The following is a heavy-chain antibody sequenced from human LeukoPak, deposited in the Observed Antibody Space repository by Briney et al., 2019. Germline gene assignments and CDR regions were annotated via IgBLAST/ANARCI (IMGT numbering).Heavy chain of an antibody. Sequence: PGGSLRLSCAASGFTFSNFGMHWVRQAPGKGPEWVAHIKENGNEQYYADSVKGRFTISRDNAKKSLCLQMNSLRAEDTALYYCARGPGDFDASDVWGQGTMVTVSS. CDR1: GFTFSNFG. CDR3: ARGPGDFDASDV. D-gene: IGHD1-14*01. J-gene: IGHJ3*01. CDR2: IKENGNEQ. V-gene: IGHV3-7*01.